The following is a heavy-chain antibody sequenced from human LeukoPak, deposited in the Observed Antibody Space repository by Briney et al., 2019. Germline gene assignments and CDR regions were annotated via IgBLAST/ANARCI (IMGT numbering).Heavy chain of an antibody. D-gene: IGHD3-10*01. CDR1: GFTFSSYW. CDR2: IQRGGNEK. V-gene: IGHV3-7*01. J-gene: IGHJ4*02. Sequence: GGSLRLSCAASGFTFSSYWMSWVRQAPGKGLEWVANIQRGGNEKYYVNSVKGRFTISRDNAKNTVYLQMNSLRAEDTAIYYCTRGGVDYWGQGTLVTVSS. CDR3: TRGGVDY.